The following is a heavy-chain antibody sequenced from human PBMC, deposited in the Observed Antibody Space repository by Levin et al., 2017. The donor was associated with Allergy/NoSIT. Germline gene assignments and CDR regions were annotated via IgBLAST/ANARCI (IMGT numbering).Heavy chain of an antibody. CDR3: ARDSGYCSGGSCHLKLTFDY. V-gene: IGHV3-30-3*01. D-gene: IGHD2-15*01. CDR1: GFTFSNYP. J-gene: IGHJ4*02. CDR2: ISYDGSNK. Sequence: GGSLRLSCAASGFTFSNYPMHWVRQAPGKGLEWVAVISYDGSNKYYAASVKGRFTISRDNSKNTLYLQVNMLRPEDTAVYDCARDSGYCSGGSCHLKLTFDYWGQGILVTVSS.